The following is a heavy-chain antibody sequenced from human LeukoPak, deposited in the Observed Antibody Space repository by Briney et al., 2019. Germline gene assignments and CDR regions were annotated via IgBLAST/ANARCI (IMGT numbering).Heavy chain of an antibody. V-gene: IGHV3-21*04. CDR3: AKDRAQQLVLDF. CDR1: GFTFSSYC. J-gene: IGHJ4*02. D-gene: IGHD6-13*01. Sequence: GGSLRLSCAASGFTFSSYCMNWVRQAPGKGLEWVSSITSSTGYIYYADSVKGRFTISRDNSKNTLFLQMNSLRAEDTAVYYCAKDRAQQLVLDFWGQGTLVTVSS. CDR2: ITSSTGYI.